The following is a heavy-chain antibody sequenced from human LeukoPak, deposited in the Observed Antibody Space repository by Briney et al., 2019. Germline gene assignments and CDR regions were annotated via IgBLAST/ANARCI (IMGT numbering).Heavy chain of an antibody. V-gene: IGHV3-74*01. CDR1: GFTFSSYW. Sequence: GGSLRLSCAASGFTFSSYWMHWVRQGTGKGLVWVSRINNDGSSTTYADSVKGRFTISRDNAKNSLYLQLNSLRAEDTAVYYCARSRFYFDYWGQGTLVTVSS. J-gene: IGHJ4*02. CDR2: INNDGSST. CDR3: ARSRFYFDY.